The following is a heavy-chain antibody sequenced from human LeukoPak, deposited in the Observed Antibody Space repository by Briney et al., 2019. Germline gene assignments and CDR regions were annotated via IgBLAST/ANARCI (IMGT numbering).Heavy chain of an antibody. D-gene: IGHD6-13*01. V-gene: IGHV4-39*07. CDR3: ARGGYSSSWYYAPGGFDP. CDR1: GGSISSSTHY. Sequence: SETLSLTCTVSGGSISSSTHYWGCIRQPPGRGLEWIACIYYSGSTHYNPSLKSRVTISVDTSKNQCSLKVSSVTAADTAEHYRARGGYSSSWYYAPGGFDPWGQGTLVTVSS. CDR2: IYYSGST. J-gene: IGHJ5*02.